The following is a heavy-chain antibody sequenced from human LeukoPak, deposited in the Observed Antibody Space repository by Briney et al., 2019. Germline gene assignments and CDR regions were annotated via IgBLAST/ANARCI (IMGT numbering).Heavy chain of an antibody. CDR1: GGSISTCY. CDR3: ARTHSGSFFDY. V-gene: IGHV4-59*01. J-gene: IGHJ4*02. CDR2: IFHSGST. D-gene: IGHD6-6*01. Sequence: SETLSLTCTVSGGSISTCYWSWIRQPPGKGLEWIATIFHSGSTYYNPSLKSRVTISLDTSKNQFSLRLSSVTAADTAVYYCARTHSGSFFDYWGQGTLVTVSS.